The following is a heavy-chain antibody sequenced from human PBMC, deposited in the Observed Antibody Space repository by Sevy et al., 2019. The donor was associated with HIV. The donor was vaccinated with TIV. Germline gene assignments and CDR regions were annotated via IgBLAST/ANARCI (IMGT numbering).Heavy chain of an antibody. V-gene: IGHV3-30-3*01. CDR3: VREEVGNQNIRYCSGENCFYNSFDP. J-gene: IGHJ5*02. D-gene: IGHD2-15*01. CDR1: GFDFNSYA. CDR2: VSSNGDRT. Sequence: GGSLRLSCVASGFDFNSYAMHWVRQAPGKGLEWLAIVSSNGDRTYYADSVKGRFTISRDNSMDTLFLQLNGLKPDDMAVYFCVREEVGNQNIRYCSGENCFYNSFDPWGQGTLVTVSS.